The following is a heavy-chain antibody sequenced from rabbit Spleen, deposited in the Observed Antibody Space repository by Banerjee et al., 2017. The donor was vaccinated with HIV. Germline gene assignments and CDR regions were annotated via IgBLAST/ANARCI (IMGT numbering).Heavy chain of an antibody. Sequence: QSLEESGGDLVKPGASLTLTCTPSGVSFSSNYYMCWVRQAPGKGLEWIACIDSGSSGFTYFASWAKGRFTISKTSSTTVTLQMTSLTAADTATYFCARDSGSSFSSYGMDLWGQGTLVTVS. J-gene: IGHJ6*01. CDR3: ARDSGSSFSSYGMDL. CDR2: IDSGSSGFT. D-gene: IGHD8-1*01. V-gene: IGHV1S40*01. CDR1: GVSFSSNYY.